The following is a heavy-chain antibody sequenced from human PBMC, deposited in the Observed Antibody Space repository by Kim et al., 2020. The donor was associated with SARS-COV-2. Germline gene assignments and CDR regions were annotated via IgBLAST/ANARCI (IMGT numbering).Heavy chain of an antibody. CDR2: INPDGRST. Sequence: GGSLRLFCAASGFNLGDYYMHWVRQLPGKGLVWVSRINPDGRSTAYADSVQGRFIVSRDNAKNTLYLQMNSLRTYDTAVYYCVREGGVVRKDFDYWGQG. CDR1: GFNLGDYY. V-gene: IGHV3-74*01. D-gene: IGHD3-16*01. CDR3: VREGGVVRKDFDY. J-gene: IGHJ4*02.